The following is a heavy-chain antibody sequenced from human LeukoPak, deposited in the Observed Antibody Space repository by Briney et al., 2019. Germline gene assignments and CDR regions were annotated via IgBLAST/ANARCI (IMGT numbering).Heavy chain of an antibody. D-gene: IGHD3-10*01. V-gene: IGHV3-23*01. J-gene: IGHJ3*02. CDR2: ISGATPDT. CDR3: AKHFYVSGNYYPHAYDI. Sequence: PEGTLRLSCAASGFTFSTHGMSWVRLAPGKGLEWISGISGATPDTHYADSVKGRFTISRDNFNNMLYLQVNSLRAEDTAVYFCAKHFYVSGNYYPHAYDIWGRGTTVTVSS. CDR1: GFTFSTHG.